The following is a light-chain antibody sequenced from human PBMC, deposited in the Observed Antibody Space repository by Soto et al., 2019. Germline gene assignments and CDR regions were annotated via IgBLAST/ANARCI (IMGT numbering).Light chain of an antibody. Sequence: EIVMTQSPATLSVSPGERATLSCRASQSVSSNLAWYQQKPGQAPRLLIYDASTRATGIPATFSGSGSGTDFTLTISSLQSEDFAVYYCQQYNNWPETFGQGTKVEIK. CDR3: QQYNNWPET. V-gene: IGKV3-15*01. CDR2: DAS. J-gene: IGKJ1*01. CDR1: QSVSSN.